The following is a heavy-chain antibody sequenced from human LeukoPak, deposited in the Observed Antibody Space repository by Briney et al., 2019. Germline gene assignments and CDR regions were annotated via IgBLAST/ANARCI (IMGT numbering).Heavy chain of an antibody. CDR3: AREYCGGDCYQNIIFDY. Sequence: PGGSLRLSCAASGFTFSSYAMHWVRQAQANGLEWVAIISYDGSNKYYADSVKGRFTISRDNSKNTLYLQMNSLRAEDTAVYYCAREYCGGDCYQNIIFDYWGQGTLVTVSS. V-gene: IGHV3-30-3*01. CDR1: GFTFSSYA. CDR2: ISYDGSNK. D-gene: IGHD2-21*02. J-gene: IGHJ4*02.